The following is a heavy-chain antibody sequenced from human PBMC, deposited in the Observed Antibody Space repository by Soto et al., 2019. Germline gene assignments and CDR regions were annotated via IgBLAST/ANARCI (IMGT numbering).Heavy chain of an antibody. CDR3: AKKVNSGPGSQYFDY. D-gene: IGHD3-10*01. CDR1: GFTFSSYS. CDR2: FRTGGDDGTT. V-gene: IGHV3-23*01. J-gene: IGHJ4*02. Sequence: AGGSLRLSCAASGFTFSSYSMSWVRQAPGKGLEWVSGFRTGGDDGTTYYADSAKGRFTISRDNSKNTLFLQMNSLRAEDTAIYYCAKKVNSGPGSQYFDYWGQGTLVTSPQ.